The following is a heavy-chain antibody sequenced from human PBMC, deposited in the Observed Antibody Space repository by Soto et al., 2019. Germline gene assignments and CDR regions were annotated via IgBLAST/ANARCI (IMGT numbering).Heavy chain of an antibody. V-gene: IGHV4-4*02. J-gene: IGHJ5*02. CDR1: GDSVSSPYY. D-gene: IGHD6-19*01. Sequence: QVQLQESDPGLVKPSGTLSLTCAVSGDSVSSPYYWCWVRQSPGKGLEWIEEVFHTGTTSYNPSLRSRVTISMDKSINQFSLDLSSVTAADTAVYYCARSAGWYAIHAWGPGTLVIVSS. CDR2: VFHTGTT. CDR3: ARSAGWYAIHA.